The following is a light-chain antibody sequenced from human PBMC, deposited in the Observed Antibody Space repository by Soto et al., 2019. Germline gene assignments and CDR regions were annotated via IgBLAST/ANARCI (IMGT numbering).Light chain of an antibody. V-gene: IGKV3-15*01. CDR1: QGIGST. J-gene: IGKJ3*01. Sequence: EIVLTQSPAALSVSPGERVTLSCRASQGIGSTLAWYQQKPGQTPRLLIYDSSTRAIGIPTRFSGSRSGADFTLTISRLEPEDFAVYYCQQYTTSPFTFGPGTKVDIK. CDR3: QQYTTSPFT. CDR2: DSS.